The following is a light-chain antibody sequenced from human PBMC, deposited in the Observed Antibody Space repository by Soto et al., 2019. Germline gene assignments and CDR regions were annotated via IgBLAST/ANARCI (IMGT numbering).Light chain of an antibody. J-gene: IGLJ1*01. CDR2: EVS. Sequence: QSALTQPASVSGSPGQSITISCTGISSDVGGYNYVSWHQLHPGKAPKLMVYEVSNRPSGVSNRFSGSKSGNTASLTISGRQAEDEADYYCSSYTSSSTYVFGTGTKLTVL. CDR3: SSYTSSSTYV. CDR1: SSDVGGYNY. V-gene: IGLV2-14*01.